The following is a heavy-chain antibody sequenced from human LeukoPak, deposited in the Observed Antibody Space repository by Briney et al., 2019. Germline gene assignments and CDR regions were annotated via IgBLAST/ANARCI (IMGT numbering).Heavy chain of an antibody. J-gene: IGHJ3*02. D-gene: IGHD2-21*02. CDR2: IYDSGST. CDR3: ASLTAADAFDI. Sequence: SETLSLTCTVSGGSISSYYWSWIRQPPGKGLEWIGYIYDSGSTNYNPSLKSRVTISVDTSKNQFSLKLSSVTAADTAVFYCASLTAADAFDIWGQGTMVTVSS. CDR1: GGSISSYY. V-gene: IGHV4-59*01.